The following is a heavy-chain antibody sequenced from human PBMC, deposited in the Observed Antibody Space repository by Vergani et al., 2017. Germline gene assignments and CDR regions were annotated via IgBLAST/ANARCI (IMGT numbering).Heavy chain of an antibody. CDR3: AREGSRGVGAMYGMDV. V-gene: IGHV3-66*01. CDR1: GFTVSSNY. J-gene: IGHJ6*02. Sequence: EVQLVESGGGLVQPGGSLRLSCAASGFTVSSNYMSWVRQAPGKGLEWVSVIYSGGSTYYADSVKGRFTISRDNSKNTLYLQMNSLRAEDTAVYYCAREGSRGVGAMYGMDVWGQGTTVTVSS. D-gene: IGHD1-26*01. CDR2: IYSGGST.